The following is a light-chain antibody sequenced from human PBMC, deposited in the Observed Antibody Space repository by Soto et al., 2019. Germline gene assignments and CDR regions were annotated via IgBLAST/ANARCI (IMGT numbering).Light chain of an antibody. J-gene: IGKJ1*01. Sequence: DIQMPQSPSTLSVSVGDRVTITCRASQTIRSWLAWYQQKPGKAPKLLIYKASTLKSGVASRFSGSGSGTEFTLTISSLQPDDFATYYCQHYNSYSEAFGQGTKVEL. CDR1: QTIRSW. CDR2: KAS. CDR3: QHYNSYSEA. V-gene: IGKV1-5*03.